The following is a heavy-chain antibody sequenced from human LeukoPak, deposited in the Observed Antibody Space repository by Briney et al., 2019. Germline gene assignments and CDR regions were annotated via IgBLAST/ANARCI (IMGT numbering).Heavy chain of an antibody. V-gene: IGHV3-23*01. D-gene: IGHD2-15*01. J-gene: IGHJ4*02. CDR2: ITGRGGST. CDR3: AKDGGSRDGYNPY. Sequence: GGSLRLSCAASGFTYSNYAMNWVRQAPGKGLEWVSAITGRGGSTYYAESVKGRFTISRDNSKNTLYLQMNSLRAEDTAVYYCAKDGGSRDGYNPYWGQGTLVTVSS. CDR1: GFTYSNYA.